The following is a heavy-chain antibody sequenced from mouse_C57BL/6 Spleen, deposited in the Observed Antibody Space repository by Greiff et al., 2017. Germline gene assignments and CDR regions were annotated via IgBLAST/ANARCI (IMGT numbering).Heavy chain of an antibody. CDR1: GYTFTSYW. CDR2: IYPRDGST. CDR3: ARSRWFFDY. J-gene: IGHJ2*01. V-gene: IGHV1-55*01. Sequence: QVQLQQSGAELVKPGASVKMSCKASGYTFTSYWITWVKQRPGQGLEWIGDIYPRDGSTKYNEKFKGKATLTADKSSSTAYMQLNSLTSEDSAVYFCARSRWFFDYWGQGTTLTVSS. D-gene: IGHD1-1*02.